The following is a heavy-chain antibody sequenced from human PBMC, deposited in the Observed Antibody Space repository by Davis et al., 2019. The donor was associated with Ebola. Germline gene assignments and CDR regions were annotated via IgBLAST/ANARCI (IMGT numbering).Heavy chain of an antibody. J-gene: IGHJ6*02. CDR2: INHRGST. CDR3: ARMRVVPAAIGYYYYGMDV. Sequence: SETLSPTCPVYGASFSGYYWSWIRQPPGKGLEWLGAINHRGSTNYNPSLKSRVTISVDTSKNQFSLKLSSVTAADTAVYYCARMRVVPAAIGYYYYGMDVWGQGTTVTVSS. V-gene: IGHV4-34*01. CDR1: GASFSGYY. D-gene: IGHD2-2*02.